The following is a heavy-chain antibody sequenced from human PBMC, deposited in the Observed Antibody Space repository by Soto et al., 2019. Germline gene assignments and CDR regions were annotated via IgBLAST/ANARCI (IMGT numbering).Heavy chain of an antibody. CDR3: TTVFDY. CDR2: LTGGTAT. V-gene: IGHV3-74*01. J-gene: IGHJ4*02. D-gene: IGHD1-1*01. CDR1: GFTFTNNW. Sequence: EVQLVESGGDLVQPGGSLRLSCAVSGFTFTNNWIHWVRQAPGKGLLCVSRLTGGTATGYADSVRGRVTISGDAAKNTLYLQMNDLRAEDTAVYYCTTVFDYWGRGTLVTVSS.